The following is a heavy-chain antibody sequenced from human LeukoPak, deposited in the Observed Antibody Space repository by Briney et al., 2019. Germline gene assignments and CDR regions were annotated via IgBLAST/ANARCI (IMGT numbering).Heavy chain of an antibody. D-gene: IGHD2-2*01. CDR2: ISSSGSTI. V-gene: IGHV3-11*04. CDR3: ARSPLYCSSTSCSPH. J-gene: IGHJ4*02. Sequence: NPGGSLRLSCAASGFTFSDYYMSWIRQAPGKGLEWVSYISSSGSTIYYADSVKGRFTISRDNAKNSLYLQMNSLRAEVTAVYYCARSPLYCSSTSCSPHWGQGTLVTVSS. CDR1: GFTFSDYY.